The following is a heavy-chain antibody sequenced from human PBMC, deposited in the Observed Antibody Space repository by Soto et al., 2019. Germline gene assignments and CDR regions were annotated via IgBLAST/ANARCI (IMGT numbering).Heavy chain of an antibody. CDR2: IYPGDSDT. CDR1: GYSFSTYW. Sequence: PGESLKISCKASGYSFSTYWIAWVRQRPGKGLDWMGIIYPGDSDTRYSPSFQGQVTISVDNSIDTAYLEWTTLRDEDTAMYYCAKDLRYYGSGPSGWFDSWGQGTQVTVSS. CDR3: AKDLRYYGSGPSGWFDS. J-gene: IGHJ5*01. D-gene: IGHD3-10*01. V-gene: IGHV5-51*01.